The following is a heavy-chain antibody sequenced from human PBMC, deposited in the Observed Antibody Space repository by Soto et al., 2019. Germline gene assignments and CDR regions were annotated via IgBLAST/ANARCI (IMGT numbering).Heavy chain of an antibody. D-gene: IGHD3-22*01. CDR1: GGSISSSSYY. V-gene: IGHV4-39*01. CDR3: ARQNYYDSSGYYIPPVFFEESRRRSYFQH. J-gene: IGHJ1*01. Sequence: QLQLQESGPGLVKPSETLSLTCTVSGGSISSSSYYWGWIRQPPGKGLEWIGSIYYSGSTYYNPSLKSRVTISVDTSKNQFSLKLSSVTAADTAVYYCARQNYYDSSGYYIPPVFFEESRRRSYFQHWGQGTLVTVSS. CDR2: IYYSGST.